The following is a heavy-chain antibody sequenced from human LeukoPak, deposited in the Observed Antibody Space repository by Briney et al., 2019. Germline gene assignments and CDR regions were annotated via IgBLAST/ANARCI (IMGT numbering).Heavy chain of an antibody. V-gene: IGHV3-23*01. Sequence: GGSLRLSCAASGFTFSRYAMSWVRQAPGKGPEWVSSIRGSGGNTYYADSVKGRFTISGDKSKNTLFLQMNSLRAEDTAVYYCAKVIVGATAYFDYWGQGTLVTVSS. J-gene: IGHJ4*02. D-gene: IGHD1-26*01. CDR1: GFTFSRYA. CDR2: IRGSGGNT. CDR3: AKVIVGATAYFDY.